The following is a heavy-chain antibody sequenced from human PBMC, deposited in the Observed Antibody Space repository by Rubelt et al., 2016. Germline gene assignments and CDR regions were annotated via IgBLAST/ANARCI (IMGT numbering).Heavy chain of an antibody. CDR1: GYTFTSYD. Sequence: QVQLVQSGAEVKKPGASVKVSCKASGYTFTSYDINWVRQATGQGLEWMGWMNPNSGNTGYDQKFQGRVTMTRNTSISTAYMGLSSLRSEDTAVYYCARMVNDFWSGYHNWFDPWGQGTLVTVSS. J-gene: IGHJ5*02. D-gene: IGHD3-3*01. V-gene: IGHV1-8*01. CDR2: MNPNSGNT. CDR3: ARMVNDFWSGYHNWFDP.